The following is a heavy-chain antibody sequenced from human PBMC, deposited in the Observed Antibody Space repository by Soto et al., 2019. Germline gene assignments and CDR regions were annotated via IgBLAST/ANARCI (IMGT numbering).Heavy chain of an antibody. CDR2: INPDSGVT. J-gene: IGHJ6*02. V-gene: IGHV1-2*02. CDR1: GYTFTSYY. D-gene: IGHD2-8*01. CDR3: ARDRGVRDV. Sequence: QVQLVHSGAEVKKPGASVKVSCKASGYTFTSYYMHWARQAPGQGLEWMGWINPDSGVTYYPHKFQDRVTMTRDTSISTAYMELSRLTSDDTALYYCARDRGVRDVWGQGTTVIVSS.